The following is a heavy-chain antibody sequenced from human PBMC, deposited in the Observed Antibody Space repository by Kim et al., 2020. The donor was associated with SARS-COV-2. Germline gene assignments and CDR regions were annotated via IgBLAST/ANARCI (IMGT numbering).Heavy chain of an antibody. CDR2: IIPIFGTA. CDR3: ASENSWRFGESHLYGMDV. D-gene: IGHD3-10*01. J-gene: IGHJ6*02. CDR1: GGTFSSYA. V-gene: IGHV1-69*13. Sequence: SVKVSCKASGGTFSSYAISWVRQAPGQGLEWMGGIIPIFGTANYAQKFQGRVTITADESTSTAYMELSSLRSEDTAVYYCASENSWRFGESHLYGMDVWGQGTTVTVSS.